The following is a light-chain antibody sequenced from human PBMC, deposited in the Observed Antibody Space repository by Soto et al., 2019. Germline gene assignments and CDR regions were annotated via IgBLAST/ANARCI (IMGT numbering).Light chain of an antibody. CDR2: DAS. CDR3: HQYRSSTDT. J-gene: IGKJ1*01. V-gene: IGKV3-20*01. CDR1: QSITRSY. Sequence: EIVVTQSPGTLSLSPGERATLSCRASQSITRSYIAWYQQKPGQAPRLLSYDASSRATGIPDKFGGSGSGTDFTLTISRLEPEDFGVYYCHQYRSSTDTFGKGTKVEIK.